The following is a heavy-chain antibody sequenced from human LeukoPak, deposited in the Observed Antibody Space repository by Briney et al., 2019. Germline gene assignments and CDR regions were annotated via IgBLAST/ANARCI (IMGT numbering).Heavy chain of an antibody. CDR2: IIHSGST. D-gene: IGHD3-3*01. CDR3: ARGRYYDFWSGYPNYYYYMDV. J-gene: IGHJ6*03. CDR1: GGSFGGYY. Sequence: SETLSLTCAVYGGSFGGYYWSWIRLPPGRWLECIGEIIHSGSTNYNPSLKSRVTISVDTSKNQFSLKLSSVTAADTAVYYCARGRYYDFWSGYPNYYYYMDVWGKGTTVTVSS. V-gene: IGHV4-34*01.